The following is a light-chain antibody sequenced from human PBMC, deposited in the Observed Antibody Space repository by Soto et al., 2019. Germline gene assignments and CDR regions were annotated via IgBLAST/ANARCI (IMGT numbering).Light chain of an antibody. CDR1: QTVTTY. CDR2: SAS. V-gene: IGKV3-11*01. J-gene: IGKJ1*01. Sequence: EIVLTQSPAILSLSPGERATLSCRTNQTVTTYLAWYQHKTGQAPRLLIYSASKRATGIPARFSGSGSGTDFTLTISSLEPEDFAVYFCQQYGSTPQTFGQGTKVESK. CDR3: QQYGSTPQT.